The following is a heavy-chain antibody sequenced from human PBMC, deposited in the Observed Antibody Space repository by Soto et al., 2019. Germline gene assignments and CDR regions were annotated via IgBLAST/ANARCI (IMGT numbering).Heavy chain of an antibody. CDR1: GFTFSNAW. J-gene: IGHJ4*02. CDR2: IRSKSDGGTA. D-gene: IGHD6-19*01. V-gene: IGHV3-15*01. CDR3: ARGLAPLGSGWSGGAGY. Sequence: EVQLVESGGGLVKPGGSLRLSCAASGFTFSNAWMSWVRQAPGTGLEWVGRIRSKSDGGTADYPAPVKGRFTISRENAKNSLYLQMNSLRAGDTAVYYCARGLAPLGSGWSGGAGYWGQGTLVTVSS.